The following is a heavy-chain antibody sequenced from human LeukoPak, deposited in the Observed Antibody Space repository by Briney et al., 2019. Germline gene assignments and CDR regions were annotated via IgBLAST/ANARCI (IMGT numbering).Heavy chain of an antibody. Sequence: SETLSLTCTVSGGSISSSSYYWGWIRQPRGKGLEWTGSIYYTGNTYYNPSHKSRVTISVDTSKNQFSLKLSSVTAADTAVYYCARLHYGGNYGYYYYYMDVWGKGTTVTISS. CDR1: GGSISSSSYY. D-gene: IGHD4-23*01. J-gene: IGHJ6*03. V-gene: IGHV4-39*01. CDR2: IYYTGNT. CDR3: ARLHYGGNYGYYYYYMDV.